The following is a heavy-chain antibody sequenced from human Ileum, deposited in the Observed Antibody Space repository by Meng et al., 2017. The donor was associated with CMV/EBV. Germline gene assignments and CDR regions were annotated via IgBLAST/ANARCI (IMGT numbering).Heavy chain of an antibody. Sequence: GGPLRLSCVASGFTFSNYWMHWVRQVPGKGLVWVAQINKEGSNTNYADSVKGRFTISRDNANNTQYLQMNRLRVDDTAVYYCARERAAGTNFYHYYGMDVWGQGTTVTVSS. D-gene: IGHD6-13*01. CDR3: ARERAAGTNFYHYYGMDV. J-gene: IGHJ6*01. CDR2: INKEGSNT. CDR1: GFTFSNYW. V-gene: IGHV3-74*01.